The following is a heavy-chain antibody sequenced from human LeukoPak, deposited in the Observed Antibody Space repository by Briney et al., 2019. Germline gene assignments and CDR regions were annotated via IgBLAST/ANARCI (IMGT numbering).Heavy chain of an antibody. CDR1: GFTFSSYS. CDR3: ARLQSHVFDY. V-gene: IGHV3-7*01. Sequence: PGGSLRLSCAASGFTFSSYSMNWVRQAPGKGLEWVANIKQDGSEKYYVDSVKGRFTISRDNAKNSLYLQMNSLRAEDTAVYYCARLQSHVFDYWGQGTLVTVSS. J-gene: IGHJ4*02. CDR2: IKQDGSEK.